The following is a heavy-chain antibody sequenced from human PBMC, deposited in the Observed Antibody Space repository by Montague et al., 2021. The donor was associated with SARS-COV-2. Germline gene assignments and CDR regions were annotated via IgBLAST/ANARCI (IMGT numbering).Heavy chain of an antibody. V-gene: IGHV4-34*01. J-gene: IGHJ3*01. CDR2: INHSGSS. D-gene: IGHD3-3*01. Sequence: SETLSLTCAVYGGSFTGYYWTWIRQPPGKGLEWIGEINHSGSSNYNPSLESRVTMSVDTSKNQFSLRLKSVSAADTAVYYCARGQVTIFGVLIMLPAAGAVDVWGQGTTVTVSS. CDR1: GGSFTGYY. CDR3: ARGQVTIFGVLIMLPAAGAVDV.